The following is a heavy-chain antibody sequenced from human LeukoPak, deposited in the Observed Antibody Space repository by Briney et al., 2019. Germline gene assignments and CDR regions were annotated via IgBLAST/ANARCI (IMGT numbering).Heavy chain of an antibody. CDR2: ISYDGSNK. CDR1: GFTFSSYT. J-gene: IGHJ4*02. Sequence: PGGSLRLSCAASGFTFSSYTMHWVRQAPGKGLEWVAVISYDGSNKYYADSVKGRFTISRDNSKNTLYLQMNSLRAEDTAVYYCAKDQRGYLDYWGQGTLVTVSS. D-gene: IGHD3-10*01. V-gene: IGHV3-30*04. CDR3: AKDQRGYLDY.